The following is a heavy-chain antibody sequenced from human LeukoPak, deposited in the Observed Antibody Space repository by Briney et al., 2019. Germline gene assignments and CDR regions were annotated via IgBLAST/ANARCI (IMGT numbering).Heavy chain of an antibody. D-gene: IGHD2-2*01. CDR3: AKSTLVVPAAMDYFDY. Sequence: TGRSLRLSCAASGFTFDDYAMHWVPQAPGQGLEWVSGISWNSGSIGYADSVKGRFTISRDNAKNSLYLQMNSLRAEDTALYYCAKSTLVVPAAMDYFDYWGQGTLVTVSS. CDR1: GFTFDDYA. CDR2: ISWNSGSI. J-gene: IGHJ4*02. V-gene: IGHV3-9*01.